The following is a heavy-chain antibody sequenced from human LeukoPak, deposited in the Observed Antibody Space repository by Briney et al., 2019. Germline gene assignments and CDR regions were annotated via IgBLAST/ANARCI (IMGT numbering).Heavy chain of an antibody. J-gene: IGHJ4*02. CDR1: GYTFTQYG. CDR2: IGGYNANT. Sequence: GASVTVSCKASGYTFTQYGITWVRQAPGQGLEWMGWIGGYNANTNYAQNVQGRVTMTTDTSTSTAYMELRSLRSDDTAVYYCGRATQGSVTSHLFYWGQGTLVTVSS. V-gene: IGHV1-18*01. CDR3: GRATQGSVTSHLFY. D-gene: IGHD4-17*01.